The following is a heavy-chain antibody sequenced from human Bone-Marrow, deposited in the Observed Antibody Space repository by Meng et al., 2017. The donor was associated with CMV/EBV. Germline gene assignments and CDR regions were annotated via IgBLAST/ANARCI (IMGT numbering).Heavy chain of an antibody. CDR3: AVIFPPDGMDF. Sequence: GSLRLSCTVSGGSFSSYYWSWIRQPPGKGLEWIGYIYYSGRTNYNPSLMSRLTMTVDTSKNQFSLKLSSVTAADTAVYYCAVIFPPDGMDFWGQGTTVTVSS. D-gene: IGHD2-21*01. V-gene: IGHV4-59*01. CDR2: IYYSGRT. J-gene: IGHJ6*02. CDR1: GGSFSSYY.